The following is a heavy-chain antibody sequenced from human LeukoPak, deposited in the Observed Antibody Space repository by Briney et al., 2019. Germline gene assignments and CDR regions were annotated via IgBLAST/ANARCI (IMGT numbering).Heavy chain of an antibody. J-gene: IGHJ5*02. CDR2: TYYRSTWYN. D-gene: IGHD2-2*01. Sequence: SQTLSLTCAISGDSVSSNSVTWNWIRQSPSRGLEWLGRTYYRSTWYNDYAVSVRGRITVNPNTSKNQFSLHLNSVTPEDTAVYYCARRLTQYDCFDPWGQGILVTVSS. CDR1: GDSVSSNSVT. V-gene: IGHV6-1*01. CDR3: ARRLTQYDCFDP.